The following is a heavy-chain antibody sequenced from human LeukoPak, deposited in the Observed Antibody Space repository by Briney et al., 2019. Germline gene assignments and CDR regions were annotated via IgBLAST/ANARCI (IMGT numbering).Heavy chain of an antibody. CDR2: IKQDGGEM. Sequence: GGSLRLSCAASGFTVSSNYMSWVRQAPGKGLEWVANIKQDGGEMYYVDSVKGRVTISRDNLKNTLYLQMNSLRAEDTAVYYCANHMVRGVISPEGGIDYWGQGTLVTVSS. CDR3: ANHMVRGVISPEGGIDY. D-gene: IGHD3-10*01. V-gene: IGHV3-7*01. CDR1: GFTVSSNY. J-gene: IGHJ4*02.